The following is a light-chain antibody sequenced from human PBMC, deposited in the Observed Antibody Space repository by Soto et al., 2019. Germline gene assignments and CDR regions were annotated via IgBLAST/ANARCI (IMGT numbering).Light chain of an antibody. Sequence: SYEMTQPPSVSVSPGQTARITCSGAALPKQYAYWYQQKPGQAPVVVIYKDSERPSGIPERFSGSSSGTTVTLTISGVQAEDEADYYCQSVDISGTNPWVFGGGTKLTVL. CDR3: QSVDISGTNPWV. V-gene: IGLV3-25*03. CDR2: KDS. CDR1: ALPKQY. J-gene: IGLJ3*02.